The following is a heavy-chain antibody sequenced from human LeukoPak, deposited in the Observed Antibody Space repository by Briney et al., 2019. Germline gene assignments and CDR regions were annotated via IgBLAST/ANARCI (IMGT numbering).Heavy chain of an antibody. CDR1: GFTFSSYG. CDR2: ISGSGGST. CDR3: AKGYYDYVWGSYYFDY. Sequence: PGGSLRLSCAASGFTFSSYGMHWVRQAPGKGLEWVSAISGSGGSTYYADSVKGRFTISRDNSRDTLYLQMNSLRAEDTAVYYCAKGYYDYVWGSYYFDYWGQGTLVTVCS. D-gene: IGHD3-16*01. V-gene: IGHV3-23*01. J-gene: IGHJ4*02.